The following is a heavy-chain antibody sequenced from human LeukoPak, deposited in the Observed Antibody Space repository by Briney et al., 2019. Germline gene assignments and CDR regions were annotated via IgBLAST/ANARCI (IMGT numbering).Heavy chain of an antibody. V-gene: IGHV3-23*01. D-gene: IGHD3-9*01. Sequence: GGSLRLSCAASGFTFSGYAMNWVRQAPGKGLERGAGISSGDRTFHAEAVKGRFTISRDKSKDTLYLQMNSLRAEDTAVYYCAKDTTASPYFHWFDNWGQGTQVIVSS. CDR2: ISSGDRT. J-gene: IGHJ4*02. CDR1: GFTFSGYA. CDR3: AKDTTASPYFHWFDN.